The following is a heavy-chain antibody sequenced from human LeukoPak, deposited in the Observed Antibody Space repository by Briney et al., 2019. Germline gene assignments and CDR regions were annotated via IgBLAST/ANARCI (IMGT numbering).Heavy chain of an antibody. V-gene: IGHV1-46*01. D-gene: IGHD2-15*01. J-gene: IGHJ5*02. CDR3: ERDHGGLVAARRLYNWFDP. CDR2: VNPSGGST. CDR1: GYTFTSYY. Sequence: GASVKVSCKASGYTFTSYYMHWVRQAPGQGLEWMGIVNPSGGSTSYAQKFQGRVTMTRDTSTSTVYMELSSLRSEDTAVYYCERDHGGLVAARRLYNWFDPWGQGTLVTVSS.